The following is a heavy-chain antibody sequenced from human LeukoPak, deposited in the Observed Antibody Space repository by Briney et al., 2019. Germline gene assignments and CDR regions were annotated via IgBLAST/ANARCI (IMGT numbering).Heavy chain of an antibody. CDR2: ISAYNGNT. V-gene: IGHV1-18*01. Sequence: ASVKVSCKASGYTFTSYGISWVRQAPGQGLEWMGWISAYNGNTNDAQKLQGRVTMTTDTSTSTAYMELRSLRSDDTAVYYCASYDCSGGSCYRGYGMDVWGQGTTVTVSS. D-gene: IGHD2-15*01. J-gene: IGHJ6*02. CDR1: GYTFTSYG. CDR3: ASYDCSGGSCYRGYGMDV.